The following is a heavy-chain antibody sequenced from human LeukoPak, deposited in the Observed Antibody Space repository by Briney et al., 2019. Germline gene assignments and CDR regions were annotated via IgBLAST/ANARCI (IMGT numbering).Heavy chain of an antibody. Sequence: GWSLRLSCAASGFTFDDYAMHWVRQAPGKGLEWVSGISWNSGSIGYADSVKGRFTISRDNAKNSLYLQKNSLRAEDTALYYCAKGTSSGYYPFDYWGQGTLVTVSS. V-gene: IGHV3-9*01. D-gene: IGHD3-22*01. CDR1: GFTFDDYA. CDR2: ISWNSGSI. J-gene: IGHJ4*02. CDR3: AKGTSSGYYPFDY.